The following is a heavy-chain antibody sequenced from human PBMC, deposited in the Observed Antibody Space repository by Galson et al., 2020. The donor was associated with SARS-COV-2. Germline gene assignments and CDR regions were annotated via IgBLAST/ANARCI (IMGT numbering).Heavy chain of an antibody. CDR3: AKDFWSGYFFENSCDI. V-gene: IGHV3-23*01. D-gene: IGHD3-3*01. Sequence: TGESLRLSCAASGFTFSIFSMTWVRQAPGQGLEWVSAISGSGHSAYYADSVKGRFTFSRDNSNNTLFLQMNSLGAEDTAVYFCAKDFWSGYFFENSCDIWGQGTMVTVSS. J-gene: IGHJ3*02. CDR1: GFTFSIFS. CDR2: ISGSGHSA.